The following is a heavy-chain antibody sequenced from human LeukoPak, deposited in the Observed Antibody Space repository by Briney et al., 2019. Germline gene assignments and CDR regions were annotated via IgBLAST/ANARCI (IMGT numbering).Heavy chain of an antibody. D-gene: IGHD1-7*01. V-gene: IGHV3-30*04. J-gene: IGHJ5*02. Sequence: GGSLRLSCAASGFTFSSYAIHWVRQAPGKGLEWVAAISYDGSNKNYADSVKGRFTISRDNSKNTLYLQMNSLRAEDTAVYYCTREGMGTTFSAWFDPWGQGTLVTVSS. CDR3: TREGMGTTFSAWFDP. CDR1: GFTFSSYA. CDR2: ISYDGSNK.